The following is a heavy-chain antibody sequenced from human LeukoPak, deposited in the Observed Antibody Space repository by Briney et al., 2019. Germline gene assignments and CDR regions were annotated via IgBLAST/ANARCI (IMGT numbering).Heavy chain of an antibody. V-gene: IGHV4-59*01. CDR1: GGSISSYY. J-gene: IGHJ5*02. Sequence: PETLSLTCTVSGGSISSYYWSWIRQPPGKGLEWIGYIYYSGSTNYNPSLKSRVTISVDTSKNQFSLKLSSVTAADTAVYYCARDNTSSGWVFWFDPWGQGTLVTVSS. CDR2: IYYSGST. CDR3: ARDNTSSGWVFWFDP. D-gene: IGHD6-19*01.